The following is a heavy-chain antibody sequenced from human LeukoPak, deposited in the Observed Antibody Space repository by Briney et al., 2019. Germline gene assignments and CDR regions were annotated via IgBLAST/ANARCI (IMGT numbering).Heavy chain of an antibody. CDR2: ISYDGSNK. D-gene: IGHD2-2*01. V-gene: IGHV3-30*04. CDR1: GFTFSSYA. J-gene: IGHJ3*02. CDR3: ATHCSSTSCKGAFDI. Sequence: TGGSLRLSCAASGFTFSSYAMHWVRQAPGKGLEWVAVISYDGSNKYYADSVKGRFTISRDNSKNTLYLQMNSLRAKDTAVYYCATHCSSTSCKGAFDIWGQGTMVTVSS.